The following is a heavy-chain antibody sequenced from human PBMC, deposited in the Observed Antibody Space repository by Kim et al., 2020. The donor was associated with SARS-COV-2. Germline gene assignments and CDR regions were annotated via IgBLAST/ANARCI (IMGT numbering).Heavy chain of an antibody. CDR2: ISDGGVRT. Sequence: GGSLRLSCAASGFTFSSFAMSWVRQTPGKGLEWASAISDGGVRTHYEASGKGRFPIPRENSKNTRYRKLTTLRAEATAVYQCGKAF. V-gene: IGHV3-23*01. CDR1: GFTFSSFA. CDR3: GKAF. J-gene: IGHJ3*01.